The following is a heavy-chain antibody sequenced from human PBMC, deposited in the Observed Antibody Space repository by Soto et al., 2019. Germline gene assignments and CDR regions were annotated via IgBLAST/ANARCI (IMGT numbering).Heavy chain of an antibody. D-gene: IGHD1-20*01. Sequence: QITLKESGPTLVKPTQTLTLTCSFSWFSLSTTGVGVGWIRQPPGKALEWLGFAYWDDDNRYSPSLKSRLTITKDTSGNQVVLTMTNMDPVDTATYFCAHRRGGYNWDDAHFDYWGQGTLVTVSS. V-gene: IGHV2-5*02. J-gene: IGHJ4*02. CDR3: AHRRGGYNWDDAHFDY. CDR1: WFSLSTTGVG. CDR2: AYWDDDN.